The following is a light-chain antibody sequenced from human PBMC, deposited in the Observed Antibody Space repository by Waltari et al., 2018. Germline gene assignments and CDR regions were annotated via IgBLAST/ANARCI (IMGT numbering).Light chain of an antibody. CDR1: QSVGRT. CDR2: GAS. CDR3: QHYVRLPAT. Sequence: EIVLTQSPGTLSLSPGERAALSCRASQSVGRTLAWYQQKPGQAPRLLIYGASNRATGIPDRFSGSGSGTDFSLTISGLEHEDFAVYYCQHYVRLPATFGQGTKVEIK. V-gene: IGKV3-20*01. J-gene: IGKJ1*01.